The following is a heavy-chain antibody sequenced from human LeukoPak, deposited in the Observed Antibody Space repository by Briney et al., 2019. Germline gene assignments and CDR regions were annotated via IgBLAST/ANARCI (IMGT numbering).Heavy chain of an antibody. Sequence: GGSLRLSCAASGFTFDDYAMHWVRQAPGKGLEWVSGISWNSGSIGYADSVKGRFTISRDNAKNSLYLQMNSLRAEDTALYYCAKDMVAVDTAMVGGFDYWGRGTLVTVSS. D-gene: IGHD5-18*01. CDR1: GFTFDDYA. CDR2: ISWNSGSI. V-gene: IGHV3-9*01. J-gene: IGHJ4*02. CDR3: AKDMVAVDTAMVGGFDY.